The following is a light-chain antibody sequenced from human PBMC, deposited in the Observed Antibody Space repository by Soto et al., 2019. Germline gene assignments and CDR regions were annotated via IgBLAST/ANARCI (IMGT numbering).Light chain of an antibody. J-gene: IGLJ1*01. CDR1: SNDLGGYNY. V-gene: IGLV2-14*01. CDR3: SEYTNSTPNYV. CDR2: DVS. Sequence: QSALTQPASVSGSPGQSITISCTGTSNDLGGYNYVSWYQQHPGKAPKLMLYDVSNRPSGVSNRFSGSESGNTASLTISGIQPEDEAEYYGSEYTNSTPNYVFGRGPRSPP.